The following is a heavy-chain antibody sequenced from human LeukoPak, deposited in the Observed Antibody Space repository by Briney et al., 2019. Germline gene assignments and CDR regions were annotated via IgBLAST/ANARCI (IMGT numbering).Heavy chain of an antibody. CDR3: AHIPDIAETNWFDP. CDR2: IYWDDDK. V-gene: IGHV2-5*02. J-gene: IGHJ5*02. Sequence: SGPTQVKPTQTLTLTCTFSGFSLSISGVGVAWIRQPPGKALEWLALIYWDDDKRYSPSLRNRLTITKDTSKNQVVLTMTNMDPVDTATYYCAHIPDIAETNWFDPWGQGTLVTVSS. D-gene: IGHD6-13*01. CDR1: GFSLSISGVG.